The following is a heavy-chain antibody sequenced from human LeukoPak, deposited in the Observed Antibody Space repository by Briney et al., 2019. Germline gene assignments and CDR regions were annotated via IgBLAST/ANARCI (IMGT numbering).Heavy chain of an antibody. J-gene: IGHJ4*02. CDR1: GFTFSSYA. CDR2: ISGSGGST. V-gene: IGHV3-23*01. Sequence: PGGSLRLSCAASGFTFSSYAMSWVRQAPGKGLEWVSAISGSGGSTYYADSVKGRFTISRDNAKNSLYLQMNSLRAEDTAVYYCAREGMYYFDYWGQGTLVTVSS. CDR3: AREGMYYFDY.